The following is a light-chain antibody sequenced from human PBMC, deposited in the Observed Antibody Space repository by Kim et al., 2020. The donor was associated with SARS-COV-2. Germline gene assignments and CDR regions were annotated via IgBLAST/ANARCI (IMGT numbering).Light chain of an antibody. CDR3: QAWDSGAVV. CDR2: QDD. J-gene: IGLJ3*02. V-gene: IGLV3-1*01. Sequence: SYELTQSPSESVSPGQTASITCSGDNLGNKYISWYQKKSGQSPVVVIFQDDKRPSGIPERFSGSTSDNTATLTISGTQAMDEADYYCQAWDSGAVVFGGG. CDR1: NLGNKY.